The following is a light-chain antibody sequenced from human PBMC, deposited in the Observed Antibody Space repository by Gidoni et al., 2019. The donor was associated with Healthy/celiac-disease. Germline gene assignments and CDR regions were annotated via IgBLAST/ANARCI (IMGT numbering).Light chain of an antibody. V-gene: IGLV2-23*01. CDR1: SSDVGSYNL. CDR3: CSYAGSSTSVV. CDR2: EGS. Sequence: SALAQPASVAGSPWQVITISCTGTSSDVGSYNLVSWYQQHPGKAPKLMIYEGSKRPSGVSNRFSGSKSGNTASLTISGLQAEDEADYYCCSYAGSSTSVVFGGGTKLTVL. J-gene: IGLJ2*01.